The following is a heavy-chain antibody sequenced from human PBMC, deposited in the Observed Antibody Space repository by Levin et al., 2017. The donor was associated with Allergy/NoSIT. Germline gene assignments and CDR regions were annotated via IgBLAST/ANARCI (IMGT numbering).Heavy chain of an antibody. CDR2: IKSKTDGGTT. CDR1: GFTFSNAW. D-gene: IGHD2-21*02. V-gene: IGHV3-15*01. Sequence: TGGSLRLSCAASGFTFSNAWMSWVRQAPGKGLEWVGRIKSKTDGGTTDYAAPVKGRFTISRDDSKNTLYLQMNSLKTEDTAVYYCTTGVTAIDFDYWGQGTLVTVSS. CDR3: TTGVTAIDFDY. J-gene: IGHJ4*02.